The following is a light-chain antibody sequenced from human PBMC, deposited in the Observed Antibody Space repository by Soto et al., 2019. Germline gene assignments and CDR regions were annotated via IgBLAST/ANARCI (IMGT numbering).Light chain of an antibody. CDR1: QSISTY. CDR3: QHGYSTPLT. J-gene: IGKJ4*01. CDR2: DAS. V-gene: IGKV1-39*01. Sequence: DIQMTQSPSSLSASVGDRVTITCRASQSISTYLHWYQQKPGKAPKLLVYDASTLRSGVPSRFSGSGSGTDFTLPISSLQPEDFATYFCQHGYSTPLTFGGGTKV.